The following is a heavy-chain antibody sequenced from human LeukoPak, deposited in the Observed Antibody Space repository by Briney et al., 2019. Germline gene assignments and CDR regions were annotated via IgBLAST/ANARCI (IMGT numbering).Heavy chain of an antibody. V-gene: IGHV4-39*01. Sequence: PSETLSLTYTVSCDSISSTSYYWGWIRQPPGKGLEWIGTIYYSGRTYYNPSLKSRVTIFVDTAKNQVSLKLSSVTAADTAVYYCARPSGSYRAEYFQHWGQGTLVTVSS. CDR3: ARPSGSYRAEYFQH. CDR1: CDSISSTSYY. CDR2: IYYSGRT. J-gene: IGHJ1*01. D-gene: IGHD1-26*01.